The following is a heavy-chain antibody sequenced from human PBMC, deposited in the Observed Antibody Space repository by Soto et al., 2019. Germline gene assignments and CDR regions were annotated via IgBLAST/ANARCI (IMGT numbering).Heavy chain of an antibody. V-gene: IGHV1-69*01. D-gene: IGHD5-18*01. CDR2: IIPMFGTA. J-gene: IGHJ4*02. CDR1: GGTFNRHA. Sequence: QVQLVQSGAEVRKPGSSVKVSCKASGGTFNRHAISWVRQAPGQGLEWMGGIIPMFGTANHAQKFQGRVTIIADESTSTAYMELSSLRSEDTAIYYCARDGSMGYSYGGVDWGQGTLVTVSS. CDR3: ARDGSMGYSYGGVD.